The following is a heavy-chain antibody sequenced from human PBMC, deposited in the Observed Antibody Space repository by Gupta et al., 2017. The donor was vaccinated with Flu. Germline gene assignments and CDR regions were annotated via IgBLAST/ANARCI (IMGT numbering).Heavy chain of an antibody. V-gene: IGHV3-23*01. CDR1: GFTFSNYA. D-gene: IGHD5-24*01. CDR2: ISGSGLTT. J-gene: IGHJ4*02. CDR3: AKGRDGFNSDDH. Sequence: EVQLLESGGGPAQPGGSLRRSVAASGFTFSNYAMSWVRQAPGKGLEWVSTISGSGLTTYYADSVKGRFAISRDSAKNTLSLQMTRLRVDDTAAYYCAKGRDGFNSDDHWGQGTLVSVSS.